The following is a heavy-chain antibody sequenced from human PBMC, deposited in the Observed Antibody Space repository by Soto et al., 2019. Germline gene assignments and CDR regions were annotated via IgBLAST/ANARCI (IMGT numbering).Heavy chain of an antibody. CDR2: ISAYNGNT. V-gene: IGHV1-18*01. CDR3: ARDPFFGSGSYYSPYFQH. Sequence: QVPLVQSGAEVKKPGASVKVSCKASGYTFTSYGISWVRQAPGQGLEWMGWISAYNGNTNYAQKLQGRVTMTTDTSTSTAYMELRSLRSDDTAVYYCARDPFFGSGSYYSPYFQHWGQGTLVTVSS. J-gene: IGHJ1*01. CDR1: GYTFTSYG. D-gene: IGHD3-10*01.